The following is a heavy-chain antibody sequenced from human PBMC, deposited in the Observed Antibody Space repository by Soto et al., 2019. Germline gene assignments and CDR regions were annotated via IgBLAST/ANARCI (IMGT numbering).Heavy chain of an antibody. V-gene: IGHV4-39*01. Sequence: SETLSLTCTVSGDSINSVRYYWGWIRQPPGKGLEWIGSIYYSGNTYYNPSLKRRVTISIDTSKNQFSLKLSSVTAADTAVYFCARSQLLYNDWFDPWGQGTVVTVSS. CDR2: IYYSGNT. CDR3: ARSQLLYNDWFDP. CDR1: GDSINSVRYY. D-gene: IGHD2-2*02. J-gene: IGHJ5*02.